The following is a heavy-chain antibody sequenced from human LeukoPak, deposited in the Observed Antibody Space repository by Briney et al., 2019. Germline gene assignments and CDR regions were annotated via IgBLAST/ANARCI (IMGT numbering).Heavy chain of an antibody. CDR2: IYYSGST. CDR3: ARERDDLSSSWPALDY. V-gene: IGHV4-59*01. CDR1: GGSISSYY. D-gene: IGHD6-13*01. Sequence: SETLSLTCTVSGGSISSYYWSWIRQPPGKGLEWIGYIYYSGSTNYNPSLKSRVTISVDTSKNQFSLKLSSVTAADTAVYYCARERDDLSSSWPALDYWGQGTLVTVSS. J-gene: IGHJ4*02.